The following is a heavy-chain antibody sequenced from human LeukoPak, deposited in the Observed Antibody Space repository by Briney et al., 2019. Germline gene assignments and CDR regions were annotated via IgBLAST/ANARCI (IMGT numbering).Heavy chain of an antibody. V-gene: IGHV3-21*01. CDR1: GFTFGSFYN. CDR3: VRGACGGNCSGNWLDS. Sequence: TSGGSLRLSCVASGFTFGSFYNMNWVRQAPGKGLEWVSSISSSSSYISYAGSVQGRFTISRDNAKNSLYLQMKSLRAEDTAVYYCVRGACGGNCSGNWLDSWGQGTPVTVSS. CDR2: ISSSSSYI. D-gene: IGHD2-21*02. J-gene: IGHJ5*01.